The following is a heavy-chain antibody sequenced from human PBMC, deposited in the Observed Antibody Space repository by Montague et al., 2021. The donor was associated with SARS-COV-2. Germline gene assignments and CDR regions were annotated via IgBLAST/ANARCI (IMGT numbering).Heavy chain of an antibody. CDR2: INHSGST. CDR3: TREGYQVLWSDYYYYGMDV. CDR1: GGSSSGYY. J-gene: IGHJ6*02. D-gene: IGHD2-2*01. Sequence: SETLSLTCAVYGGSSSGYYWSWIRQPPGKGLEWIGEINHSGSTNXXPSLKSRVTISVDTSKNQFSLKLSSVTAADTAVYYCTREGYQVLWSDYYYYGMDVWGQGTTVTVSS. V-gene: IGHV4-34*01.